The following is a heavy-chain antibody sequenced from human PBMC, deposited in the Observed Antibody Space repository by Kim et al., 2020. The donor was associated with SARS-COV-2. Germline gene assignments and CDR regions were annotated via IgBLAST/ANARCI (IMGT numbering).Heavy chain of an antibody. J-gene: IGHJ5*02. V-gene: IGHV3-33*06. CDR3: AKDRVAAAGPNWFDP. Sequence: DSVKGRFTISRDNSKNTLYLQMNSLRAEDTAVYYCAKDRVAAAGPNWFDPWGQGTLVTVSS. D-gene: IGHD6-13*01.